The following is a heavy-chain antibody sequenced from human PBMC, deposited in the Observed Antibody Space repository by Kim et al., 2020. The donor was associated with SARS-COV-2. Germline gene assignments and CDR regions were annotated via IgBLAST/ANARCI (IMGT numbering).Heavy chain of an antibody. Sequence: ASVKVSCKASGYTFTSYGISWVRQAPGQGLEWMGWISAYNGNTNYAQKLQGRVTMTTDTSTSTAYMELRSLRSDDTAVYYCARDPRYGSGRNNWFDPWGQGTLGTVSS. CDR2: ISAYNGNT. V-gene: IGHV1-18*04. D-gene: IGHD3-10*01. CDR1: GYTFTSYG. J-gene: IGHJ5*02. CDR3: ARDPRYGSGRNNWFDP.